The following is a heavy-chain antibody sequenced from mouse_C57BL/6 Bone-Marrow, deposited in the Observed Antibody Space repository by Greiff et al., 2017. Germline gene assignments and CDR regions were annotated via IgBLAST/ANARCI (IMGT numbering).Heavy chain of an antibody. Sequence: EVKLVESGGDLVKPGGSLKLSCAASGFTFSSYGMSWVRQTPDKRLEWVAPISSGGSYTYYPDSVKGRFTISRDNAKNTLYLQMSSLKSEDTAMYYCARHRTTVVSDWYFDVWGTGTTVTVSS. V-gene: IGHV5-6*01. J-gene: IGHJ1*03. D-gene: IGHD1-1*01. CDR2: ISSGGSYT. CDR3: ARHRTTVVSDWYFDV. CDR1: GFTFSSYG.